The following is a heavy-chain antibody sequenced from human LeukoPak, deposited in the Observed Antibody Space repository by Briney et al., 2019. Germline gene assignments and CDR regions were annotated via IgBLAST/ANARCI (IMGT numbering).Heavy chain of an antibody. Sequence: ASVKVSCKASGYTFTGYYMHWVRQAPGQGLEWMGGINPNSGGTNYAQKFQGRVTMTRDTSISTAYMELSRLRSDDTAVYYCARGGYYDSSGYIPADYWGQGTLVTVSS. D-gene: IGHD3-22*01. CDR1: GYTFTGYY. J-gene: IGHJ4*02. CDR3: ARGGYYDSSGYIPADY. V-gene: IGHV1-2*02. CDR2: INPNSGGT.